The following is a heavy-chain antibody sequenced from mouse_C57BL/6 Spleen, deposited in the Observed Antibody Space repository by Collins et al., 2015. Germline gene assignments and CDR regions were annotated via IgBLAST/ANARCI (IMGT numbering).Heavy chain of an antibody. J-gene: IGHJ3*01. Sequence: VQLQQSGAELARPGASVKLSCKASGYTFTSYWMQWVKQRPGQGLEWIGAIYPGDGDTRYTQKFKGKATLTADKSSSTAYMQLSSLASEDSAVYYCARSKYDGRAAFAYWGQGDSGHCLC. CDR1: GYTFTSYW. D-gene: IGHD2-14*01. CDR3: ARSKYDGRAAFAY. V-gene: IGHV1-87*01. CDR2: IYPGDGDT.